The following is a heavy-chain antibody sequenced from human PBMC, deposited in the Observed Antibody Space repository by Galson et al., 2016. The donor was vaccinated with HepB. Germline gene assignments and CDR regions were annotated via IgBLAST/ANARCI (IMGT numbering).Heavy chain of an antibody. D-gene: IGHD3-3*01. CDR3: ARGQRGEYDFWSGYYTGFDY. V-gene: IGHV4-61*01. CDR2: IYYDGTT. CDR1: GDSVRSGSYL. Sequence: CTVSGDSVRSGSYLWTWIRQPPGKGLEWIGNIYYDGTTRYNPSLKSRVSISVDMSKNQFSLDLSSVTAADTAVYYCARGQRGEYDFWSGYYTGFDYWGQGTLVTVSS. J-gene: IGHJ4*02.